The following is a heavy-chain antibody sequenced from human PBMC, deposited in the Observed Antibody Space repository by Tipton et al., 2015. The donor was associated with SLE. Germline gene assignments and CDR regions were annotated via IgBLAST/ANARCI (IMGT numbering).Heavy chain of an antibody. Sequence: SLRLSCAASGFTFSNAWMSWVRQAPGKGLEWVGRIKSKTDGGTTDYAAPVNGRFTISRDDSKNTLYLQMNSLKTEDTAVYYCPYSSQRAFDIWGQRTMVTVSS. CDR1: GFTFSNAW. V-gene: IGHV3-15*01. J-gene: IGHJ3*02. D-gene: IGHD6-13*01. CDR2: IKSKTDGGTT. CDR3: PYSSQRAFDI.